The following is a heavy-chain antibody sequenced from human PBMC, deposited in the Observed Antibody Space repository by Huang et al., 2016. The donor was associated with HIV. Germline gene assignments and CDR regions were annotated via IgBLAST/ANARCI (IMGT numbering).Heavy chain of an antibody. V-gene: IGHV3-74*01. J-gene: IGHJ4*02. Sequence: EVQLVESGGGLVQPGGSLRLSCAASGFSISSYWMHWVRQAPGKGLGWVSRINSDGSSTSYADSVKGRLTISRDNAKNTLYLQMNSLRAEDTAVYYCARDPRIQSWLNFFDYWGQGTLVSVSS. CDR2: INSDGSST. CDR3: ARDPRIQSWLNFFDY. CDR1: GFSISSYW. D-gene: IGHD3-22*01.